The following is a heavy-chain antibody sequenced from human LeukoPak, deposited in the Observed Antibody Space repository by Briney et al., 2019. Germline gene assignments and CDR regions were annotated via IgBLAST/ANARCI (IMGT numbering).Heavy chain of an antibody. CDR3: ARERHIVVVPAAIRYYYYGMDV. Sequence: ASVKVSCKASGYTFTSYGISWVRQAPGQGLEWMGWISAYNGNTNYAQKLQGRVTMTTDTSTSTAYMELRSLRSDDTVVYYCARERHIVVVPAAIRYYYYGMDVWGQGTTVTVSS. CDR1: GYTFTSYG. CDR2: ISAYNGNT. J-gene: IGHJ6*02. V-gene: IGHV1-18*01. D-gene: IGHD2-2*02.